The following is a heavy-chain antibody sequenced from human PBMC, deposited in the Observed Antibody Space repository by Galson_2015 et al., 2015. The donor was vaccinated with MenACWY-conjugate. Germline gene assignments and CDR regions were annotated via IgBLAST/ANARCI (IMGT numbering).Heavy chain of an antibody. D-gene: IGHD2/OR15-2a*01. CDR3: ATRLLSHAFDI. Sequence: VKVSCKASGDTLRTFPVHWVRQAPGQRFEWMGWINAANDDTKYSENFQGRVTITRDASANTVYMDLTSLRSADTAVYYCATRLLSHAFDIWGQGTMVTVSS. CDR2: INAANDDT. J-gene: IGHJ3*02. V-gene: IGHV1-3*01. CDR1: GDTLRTFP.